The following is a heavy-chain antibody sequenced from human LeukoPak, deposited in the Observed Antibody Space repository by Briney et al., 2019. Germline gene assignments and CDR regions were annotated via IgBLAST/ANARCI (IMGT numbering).Heavy chain of an antibody. CDR2: ISSSSTYK. V-gene: IGHV3-21*06. D-gene: IGHD1-26*01. CDR3: ARDIRYSGSYVDY. CDR1: GFTFSSYG. J-gene: IGHJ4*02. Sequence: GGTLRLSCAASGFTFSSYGMNWVREAPGKGLEWVSYISSSSTYKYYADSLKGRFPISRDNAKNSLYLQMNSLRAEDTSVYYCARDIRYSGSYVDYWGQGTLVTVSS.